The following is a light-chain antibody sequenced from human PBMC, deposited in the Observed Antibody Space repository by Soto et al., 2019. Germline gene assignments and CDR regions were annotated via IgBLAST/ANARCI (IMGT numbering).Light chain of an antibody. V-gene: IGKV1-5*01. CDR2: DAS. J-gene: IGKJ4*01. CDR3: QQYSTYQIT. Sequence: DIQMTQSPSTLSSSIGDRVTTTGRASQSITTFFAWYQQKPGKAPQLLIYDASKLDTGVTSRLSGGGSGTGFTLTISSLQPDDFATYDRQQYSTYQITFRGGTRGEIK. CDR1: QSITTF.